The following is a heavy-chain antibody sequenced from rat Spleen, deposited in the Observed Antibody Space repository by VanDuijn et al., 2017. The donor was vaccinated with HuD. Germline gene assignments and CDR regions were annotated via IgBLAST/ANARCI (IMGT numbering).Heavy chain of an antibody. V-gene: IGHV5-7*01. CDR3: VRHGDGGYSGPFAY. CDR1: GFTFSDYN. D-gene: IGHD1-11*01. Sequence: EVQLVESGGGLVQPGRSLKLSCAASGFTFSDYNMAWVRQAPKKGLEWVATISYDGSSTYYRDSVKGRFTISRDNAKSTLYLQMDSVRSEDTATYYGVRHGDGGYSGPFAYWGQGTLVTVAS. J-gene: IGHJ3*01. CDR2: ISYDGSST.